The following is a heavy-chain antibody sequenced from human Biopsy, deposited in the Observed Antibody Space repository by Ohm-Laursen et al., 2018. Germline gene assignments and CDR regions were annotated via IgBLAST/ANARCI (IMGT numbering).Heavy chain of an antibody. V-gene: IGHV4-4*07. CDR1: GASISDYY. CDR3: ARDVKRYCSGTSCYSGYFGMDV. Sequence: SETLSLTCAVSGASISDYYCVWIRQPAGKGLEWIGLIFTSGSTTYNPSLRSRVTMSVDTSKNQFSLNLNSVTAADTAVYFCARDVKRYCSGTSCYSGYFGMDVWGQGTTVTVS. J-gene: IGHJ6*02. D-gene: IGHD2-2*01. CDR2: IFTSGST.